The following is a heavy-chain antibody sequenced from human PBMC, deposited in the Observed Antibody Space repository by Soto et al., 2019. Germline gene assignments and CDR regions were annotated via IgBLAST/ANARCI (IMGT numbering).Heavy chain of an antibody. D-gene: IGHD6-19*01. CDR1: GFTFSSYG. CDR3: AKDTMLGPVAGFFDY. CDR2: ISYDGSNK. J-gene: IGHJ4*02. Sequence: GGSLRLSCAASGFTFSSYGMHWVRQAPGKGLGWVAVISYDGSNKYYADSVKGRFTISRDNSKNTLYLQMNSLRAEDTAVYYCAKDTMLGPVAGFFDYWGQGTLVTVSS. V-gene: IGHV3-30*18.